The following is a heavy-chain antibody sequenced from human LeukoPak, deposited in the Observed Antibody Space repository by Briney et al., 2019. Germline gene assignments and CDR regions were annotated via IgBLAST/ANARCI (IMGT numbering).Heavy chain of an antibody. V-gene: IGHV4-39*07. J-gene: IGHJ6*02. Sequence: SSETLSLTCTVSGGSISSSSYYWGWIRQPPGKGLEYIGSIFYRGSTYYNPSLQSRATISRDTSKNQFFLKLTSVTAADTAVYYCAREATDYYGSESSLHAMDVWGQGTTVTVSS. D-gene: IGHD3-10*01. CDR1: GGSISSSSYY. CDR3: AREATDYYGSESSLHAMDV. CDR2: IFYRGST.